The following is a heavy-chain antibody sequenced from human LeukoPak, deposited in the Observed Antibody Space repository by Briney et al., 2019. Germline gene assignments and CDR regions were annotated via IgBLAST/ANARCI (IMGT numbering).Heavy chain of an antibody. CDR2: IIPIFGTA. Sequence: SVKVSCKASGYTFSSYAISWVRQAPGQGLEWMGGIIPIFGTANYAQKFQGRVTITTDESTSTAYMELSSLRSEDTAVYYCATGYIAYYYMDVWGKGTTVTVSS. CDR1: GYTFSSYA. J-gene: IGHJ6*03. CDR3: ATGYIAYYYMDV. V-gene: IGHV1-69*05. D-gene: IGHD5-24*01.